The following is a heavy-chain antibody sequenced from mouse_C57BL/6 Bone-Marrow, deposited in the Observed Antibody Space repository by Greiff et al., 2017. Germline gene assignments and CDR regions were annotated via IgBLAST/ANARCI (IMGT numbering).Heavy chain of an antibody. CDR3: ARRGVYYGNSGWYFDV. Sequence: QVQLQQPGAELVRPGTSVKLSCKASGYTFTSYWMHWVKQRPGQGLEWIGVIDPSDSYTNYNQKFKGKATLTVDKSSSTAYMQLSSLTSEDSAVYYCARRGVYYGNSGWYFDVWGTGTTVTVSS. CDR1: GYTFTSYW. J-gene: IGHJ1*03. D-gene: IGHD2-1*01. V-gene: IGHV1-59*01. CDR2: IDPSDSYT.